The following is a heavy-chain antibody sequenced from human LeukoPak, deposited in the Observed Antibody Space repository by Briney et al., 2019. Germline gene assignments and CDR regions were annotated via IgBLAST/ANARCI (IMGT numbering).Heavy chain of an antibody. V-gene: IGHV1-2*02. CDR3: ARDRAPILEWLPDY. Sequence: GASVKVSCKASGYTFTGYYMHWVRQAPGQGLEWMGWINPNSVGTNYAQKFQGRVTMTRDKSISTAYMELSRLRSDDTAVYYCARDRAPILEWLPDYWGQGTLVTVSS. D-gene: IGHD3-3*01. CDR2: INPNSVGT. CDR1: GYTFTGYY. J-gene: IGHJ4*02.